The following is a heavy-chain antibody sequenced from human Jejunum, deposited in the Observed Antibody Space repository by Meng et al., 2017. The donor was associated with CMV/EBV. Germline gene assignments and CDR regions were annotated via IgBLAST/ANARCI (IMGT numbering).Heavy chain of an antibody. V-gene: IGHV1-18*01. CDR1: GYTFTTYG. Sequence: SCNASGYTFTTYGITWVRQAPGQGLAWMGWISAYNGNTNYAQKFQDRVTMTTDTSTTTAYMELRSLRSDDTAMYYCARETRRNWFDPWGQGTLVTVSS. D-gene: IGHD6-25*01. CDR3: ARETRRNWFDP. J-gene: IGHJ5*02. CDR2: ISAYNGNT.